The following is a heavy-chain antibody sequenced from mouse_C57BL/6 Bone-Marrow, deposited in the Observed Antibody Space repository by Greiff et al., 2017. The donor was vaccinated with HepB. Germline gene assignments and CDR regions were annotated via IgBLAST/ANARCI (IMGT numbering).Heavy chain of an antibody. CDR2: ISNGGGST. J-gene: IGHJ3*01. V-gene: IGHV5-12*01. D-gene: IGHD2-5*01. CDR1: GFTFSDYY. Sequence: EVQVVESGGGLVQPGGSLKLSCAASGFTFSDYYMYWVRQTPEKRLEWVAYISNGGGSTYYPDTVKGRFTISRDNAKNTLYLQMSRLKSEDTAMYYCARRDSNFPWFAYWGQGTLVTVSA. CDR3: ARRDSNFPWFAY.